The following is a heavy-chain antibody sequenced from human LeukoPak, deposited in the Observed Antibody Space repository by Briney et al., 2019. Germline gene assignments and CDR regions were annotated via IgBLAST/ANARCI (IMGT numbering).Heavy chain of an antibody. V-gene: IGHV3-21*01. CDR2: ISSSSSYI. Sequence: PGGSLRLSCAASGFTFSNAWMSWVRQAPGKGLEWVSSISSSSSYIYYADSVKGRFTISRDNAKNSLYLQMNSLRAEDTAVYYCARGYSSSSSYYFDYWGQGTLVTVSS. D-gene: IGHD6-6*01. J-gene: IGHJ4*02. CDR1: GFTFSNAW. CDR3: ARGYSSSSSYYFDY.